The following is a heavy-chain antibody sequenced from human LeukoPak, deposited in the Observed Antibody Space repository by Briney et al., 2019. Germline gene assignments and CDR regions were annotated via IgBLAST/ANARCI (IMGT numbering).Heavy chain of an antibody. Sequence: GGSLRLSCAASGFTFSSNYMSWVRQAPGKGLEWVSAISGSGGSTYYADSVKGRFTISRDNSKNTLYLQMNSLRAEDTAVYYCAKDTYYYDSSGYHTHFDYWGQGTLVTVSS. V-gene: IGHV3-23*01. J-gene: IGHJ4*02. D-gene: IGHD3-22*01. CDR2: ISGSGGST. CDR3: AKDTYYYDSSGYHTHFDY. CDR1: GFTFSSNY.